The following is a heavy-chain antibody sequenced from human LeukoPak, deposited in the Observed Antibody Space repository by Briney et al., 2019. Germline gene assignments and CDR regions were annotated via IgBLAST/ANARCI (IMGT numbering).Heavy chain of an antibody. Sequence: GGSLRLSCAASGFTFSSYAMSWVRQAPGKGLEWVSGISGSGGSTYYADSVKGRFTISRDNSKNSLYLLMNRLRAEDTAVYYCARDWYDNSDAFDIWGQGTMVIVSS. D-gene: IGHD3-9*01. CDR1: GFTFSSYA. V-gene: IGHV3-23*01. J-gene: IGHJ3*02. CDR2: ISGSGGST. CDR3: ARDWYDNSDAFDI.